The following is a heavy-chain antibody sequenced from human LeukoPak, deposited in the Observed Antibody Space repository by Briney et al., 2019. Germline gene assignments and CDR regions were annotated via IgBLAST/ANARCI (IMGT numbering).Heavy chain of an antibody. J-gene: IGHJ4*02. CDR3: ARDKVSSNYYDSSGYYYH. CDR1: GFTFSSYS. Sequence: GRSLRLSCAASGFTFSSYSMNWVRQAPGKGLEWVSSISSSSNFVFYADSVKGRFTISRDNAKNSLFLQMNSLRAEDTAVYYCARDKVSSNYYDSSGYYYHWGQGTLVTVSS. D-gene: IGHD3-22*01. V-gene: IGHV3-21*01. CDR2: ISSSSNFV.